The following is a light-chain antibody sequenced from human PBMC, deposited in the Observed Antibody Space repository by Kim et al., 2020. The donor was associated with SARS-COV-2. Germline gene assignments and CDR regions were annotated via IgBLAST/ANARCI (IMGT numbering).Light chain of an antibody. V-gene: IGKV3-15*01. CDR3: QQYNNWFPFT. J-gene: IGKJ2*01. CDR2: GAS. CDR1: HSVSTN. Sequence: VMTQCPVTLSLSPGERATLFCRASHSVSTNLAWYHQKPGQAPRLLIYGASTRATGIPARISGSGSGTDFTLTITSLQSEDFGIYYCQQYNNWFPFTFGQGTKLEI.